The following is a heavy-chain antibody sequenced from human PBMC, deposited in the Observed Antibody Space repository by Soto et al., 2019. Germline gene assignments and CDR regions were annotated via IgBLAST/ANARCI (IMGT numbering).Heavy chain of an antibody. CDR3: ARDGRRTTVTVNYYYYGMDV. J-gene: IGHJ6*02. CDR2: INAGNGNT. V-gene: IGHV1-3*01. D-gene: IGHD4-17*01. CDR1: GYTFTSYA. Sequence: ASVKVSCKASGYTFTSYAMHWVRQAPGQRLEWMGWINAGNGNTKYSQKFQGRVTITRDTSASTAYMELSSLRSEDTAVYYCARDGRRTTVTVNYYYYGMDVWGQGTTVTVSS.